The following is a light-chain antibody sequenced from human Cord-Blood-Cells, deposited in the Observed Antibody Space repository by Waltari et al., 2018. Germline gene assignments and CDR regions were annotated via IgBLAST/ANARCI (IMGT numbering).Light chain of an antibody. J-gene: IGKJ4*01. V-gene: IGKV1-39*01. CDR3: QQYNNWPPCDT. CDR1: QSISSY. Sequence: DIQMTQSPSSLSASVGDRVTITCRASQSISSYLNWYQQKPGKAPKLLIYAASSLQSGVPSRFSGSGSGTDFTLTISSLQSEDFAVYYCQQYNNWPPCDTFGGGTKVEIK. CDR2: AAS.